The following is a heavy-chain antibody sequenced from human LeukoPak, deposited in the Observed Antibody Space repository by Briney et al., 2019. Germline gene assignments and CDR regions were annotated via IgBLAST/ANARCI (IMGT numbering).Heavy chain of an antibody. V-gene: IGHV3-23*01. CDR2: ISGSGGKT. J-gene: IGHJ4*02. CDR1: GFTFNDYA. D-gene: IGHD6-13*01. Sequence: AGGSLRLSCAASGFTFNDYAMSWVRQAPGKGLEWVSTISGSGGKTYYADSVKGRFTISRDNPKNTLDLQMNSLRTEDTAVYYCAKDPAAPGTACYFDYWGQGTLVTVSP. CDR3: AKDPAAPGTACYFDY.